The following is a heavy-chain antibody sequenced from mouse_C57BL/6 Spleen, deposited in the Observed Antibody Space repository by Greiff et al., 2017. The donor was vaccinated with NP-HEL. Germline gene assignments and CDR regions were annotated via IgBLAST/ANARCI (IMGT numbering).Heavy chain of an antibody. J-gene: IGHJ2*01. CDR3: ARDYYGSSYPHFDY. D-gene: IGHD1-1*01. V-gene: IGHV1-82*01. CDR2: IYPGDGDT. Sequence: VKLQESGPELVKPGASVKISCKASGYAFSSSWMNWVKQRPGKGLEWIGRIYPGDGDTNYNGKFKGKATLTADKSSSTAYMQLSSLTSEDSAVYFCARDYYGSSYPHFDYWGQGTTLTVSS. CDR1: GYAFSSSW.